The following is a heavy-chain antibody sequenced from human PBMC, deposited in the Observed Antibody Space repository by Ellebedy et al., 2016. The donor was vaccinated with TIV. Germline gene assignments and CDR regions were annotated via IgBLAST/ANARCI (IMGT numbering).Heavy chain of an antibody. CDR3: ARYVPEDAAALLDY. CDR2: ISAYNGNT. CDR1: GYPFPNYG. V-gene: IGHV1-18*04. D-gene: IGHD2-2*01. J-gene: IGHJ4*02. Sequence: AASVKVSCKASGYPFPNYGVSWVRQAPGQGLEWVGWISAYNGNTKYGQKLQGRISLTTDTSMGTAYMELRCLRSEDTGVYFCARYVPEDAAALLDYWGQGTRVTVSS.